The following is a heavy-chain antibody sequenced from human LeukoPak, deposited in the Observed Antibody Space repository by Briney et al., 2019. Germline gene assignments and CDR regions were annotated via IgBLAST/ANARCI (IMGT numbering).Heavy chain of an antibody. V-gene: IGHV4-59*12. CDR1: GDSISSYY. D-gene: IGHD1-26*01. CDR2: IYYSGST. CDR3: ARDFHIVGATTSWFDP. Sequence: SETLSLTCTVSGDSISSYYWSWIRQPPGKGLEWIGYIYYSGSTNYNPSLKSRVTMSVDTSKNQFSLKLSSVTAADTAVYYCARDFHIVGATTSWFDPWGQGTLVTVSS. J-gene: IGHJ5*02.